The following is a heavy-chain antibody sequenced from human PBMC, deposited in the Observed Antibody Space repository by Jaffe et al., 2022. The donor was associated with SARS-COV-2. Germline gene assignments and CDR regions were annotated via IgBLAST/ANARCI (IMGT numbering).Heavy chain of an antibody. CDR2: ISYDGSNK. J-gene: IGHJ6*02. Sequence: QVQLVESGGGVVQPGRSLRLSCAASGFTFSSYAMHWVRQAPGKGLEWVAVISYDGSNKYYADSVKGRFTISRDNSKNTLYLQMNSLRAEDTAVYYCARGGWWELLTSMDVWGQGTTVTVSS. D-gene: IGHD1-26*01. V-gene: IGHV3-30-3*01. CDR3: ARGGWWELLTSMDV. CDR1: GFTFSSYA.